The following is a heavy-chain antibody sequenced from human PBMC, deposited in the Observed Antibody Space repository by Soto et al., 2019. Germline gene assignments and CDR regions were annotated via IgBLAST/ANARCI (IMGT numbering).Heavy chain of an antibody. Sequence: PSETLSLTCTVSGGSISSGSYYWGWIRQPPGKGLEWIGSIYYSGSTYYNPYLKSRVTISVDTSKNQFSLKLSSVPAADTAVYYCAAQKDDDLWAGHDYWCQGTLLTVSS. D-gene: IGHD3-9*01. CDR2: IYYSGST. V-gene: IGHV4-39*01. CDR1: GGSISSGSYY. CDR3: AAQKDDDLWAGHDY. J-gene: IGHJ4*02.